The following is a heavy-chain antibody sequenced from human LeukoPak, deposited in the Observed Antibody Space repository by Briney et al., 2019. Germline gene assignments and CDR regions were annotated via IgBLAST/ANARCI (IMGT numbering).Heavy chain of an antibody. CDR1: GYTFTGYY. V-gene: IGHV1-18*04. CDR2: ISAHNGNT. D-gene: IGHD4-17*01. Sequence: ASVKVSCKASGYTFTGYYVHWVRQAPGQGLEWMGWISAHNGNTKNAQKIQGRVTMTTDTSTSTAYMELRSLGSDDTAVYYCARDAPGRNYGDYRELDYWGQGTLVTVSS. CDR3: ARDAPGRNYGDYRELDY. J-gene: IGHJ4*02.